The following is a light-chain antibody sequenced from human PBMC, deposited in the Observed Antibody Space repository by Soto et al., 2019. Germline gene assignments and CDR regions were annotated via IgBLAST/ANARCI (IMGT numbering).Light chain of an antibody. J-gene: IGLJ2*01. CDR1: KLGDKY. CDR2: QDT. CDR3: QAWDSSTWGV. V-gene: IGLV3-1*01. Sequence: SSELTQPPSVSVSPGQTASITSSGDKLGDKYTCWYQQKPGQSPVLVIYQDTKRPSGIPERFSGSNSGNTATLTISGTQAMDEADYYCQAWDSSTWGVFGGGTKLTVL.